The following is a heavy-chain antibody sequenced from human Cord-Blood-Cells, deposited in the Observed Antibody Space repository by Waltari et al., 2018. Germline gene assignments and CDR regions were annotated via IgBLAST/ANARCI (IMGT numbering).Heavy chain of an antibody. CDR1: GYSFTSYW. CDR2: IYPGDSDT. CDR3: ARHGAYYGSGSYDAFDI. D-gene: IGHD3-10*01. V-gene: IGHV5-51*01. J-gene: IGHJ3*02. Sequence: EVQLVQSGAEVKKPGESLTISCKGSGYSFTSYWIGWVRQMPGKGLEWMGIIYPGDSDTRYSPSFQGQVTSSADKSISTAYLQWSSLKASDTAMYYCARHGAYYGSGSYDAFDIWGQGTMVTVSS.